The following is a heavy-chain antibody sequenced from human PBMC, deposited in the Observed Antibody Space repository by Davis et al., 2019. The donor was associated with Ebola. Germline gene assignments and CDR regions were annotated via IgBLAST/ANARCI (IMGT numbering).Heavy chain of an antibody. V-gene: IGHV3-48*02. Sequence: GESLKISCAASGFTFSSYSMNWVRQAPGKGLEWVSYISSSSSTIYYADSVKGRFTISRDNAKNSLYLQMNSLRDEDTAVYYCAKGQFGRGQYYYGMDVWGQGTTVTVSS. CDR1: GFTFSSYS. CDR2: ISSSSSTI. J-gene: IGHJ6*02. CDR3: AKGQFGRGQYYYGMDV. D-gene: IGHD3-10*01.